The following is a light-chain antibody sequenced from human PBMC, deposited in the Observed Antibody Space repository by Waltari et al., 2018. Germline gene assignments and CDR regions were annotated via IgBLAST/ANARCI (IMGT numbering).Light chain of an antibody. CDR1: SNGANSYNY. CDR3: CSYASGYTRWV. CDR2: DVN. V-gene: IGLV2-11*01. Sequence: QSALTQPRSVSGSPGQSVAISCTGTSNGANSYNYVSWYQQHPGKAPKLMIFDVNRRPSGVPDRYSGSGSGNTASLTISGLQAEDEADYYCCSYASGYTRWVFGGGTKLTVL. J-gene: IGLJ3*02.